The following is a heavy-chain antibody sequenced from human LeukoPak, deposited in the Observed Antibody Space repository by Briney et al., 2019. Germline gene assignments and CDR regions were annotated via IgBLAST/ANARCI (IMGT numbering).Heavy chain of an antibody. CDR1: GFTFSSYA. CDR3: ARDYYDTSGFYGRGGYYYMDV. V-gene: IGHV3-23*01. D-gene: IGHD3-22*01. Sequence: GGSLRLSCAASGFTFSSYAMSWVRQAPGKGLEWVSGISGSGGSTYYADSVKGRFTISRDNSKNTLYLQMNSLRAEDTAVYYCARDYYDTSGFYGRGGYYYMDVWGKGTTVTVSS. J-gene: IGHJ6*03. CDR2: ISGSGGST.